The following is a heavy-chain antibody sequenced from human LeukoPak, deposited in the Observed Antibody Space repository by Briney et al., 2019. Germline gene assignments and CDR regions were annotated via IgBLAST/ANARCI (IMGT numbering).Heavy chain of an antibody. Sequence: GGSLRLSCAASGFTVSSNYMSWVRQAPGKGLEWVSVIYSGGSTYYADSVKGRFTISRDNFRNTLFLQMSSLRPDDTGIYYCVKDDPVLNYWGQGTLVTVSS. D-gene: IGHD2-15*01. CDR1: GFTVSSNY. J-gene: IGHJ4*02. CDR2: IYSGGST. V-gene: IGHV3-53*05. CDR3: VKDDPVLNY.